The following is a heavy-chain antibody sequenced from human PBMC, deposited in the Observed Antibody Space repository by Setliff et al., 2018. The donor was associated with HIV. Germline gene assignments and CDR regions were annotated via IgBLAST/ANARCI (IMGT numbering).Heavy chain of an antibody. CDR2: IYPNTGGT. J-gene: IGHJ4*02. CDR3: TRSTTAD. D-gene: IGHD4-17*01. Sequence: VASVKVSCKASGYTFTDYYIHWVRQAPGQGLEWIGWIYPNTGGTNYAQKFQGRVTMTRDTSISTAYMELSRLTSDDTAIYYCTRSTTADWGQGTMVTVSS. CDR1: GYTFTDYY. V-gene: IGHV1-2*02.